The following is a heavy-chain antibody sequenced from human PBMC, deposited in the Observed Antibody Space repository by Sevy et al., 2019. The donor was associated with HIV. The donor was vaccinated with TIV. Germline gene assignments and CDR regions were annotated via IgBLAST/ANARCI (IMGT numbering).Heavy chain of an antibody. D-gene: IGHD2-15*01. J-gene: IGHJ6*02. CDR2: ISYDGSNQ. CDR1: GFTFSNYG. CDR3: AKGAVDCSDGTCYSAYYYSVMDV. V-gene: IGHV3-30*18. Sequence: GGSLRLSCAASGFTFSNYGMHWVHQAPGKGLEWVAVISYDGSNQYYADSVQGRFTISRDNSKNTLYLQMNSLRTEDTAVYYCAKGAVDCSDGTCYSAYYYSVMDVWGQGTTVTVSS.